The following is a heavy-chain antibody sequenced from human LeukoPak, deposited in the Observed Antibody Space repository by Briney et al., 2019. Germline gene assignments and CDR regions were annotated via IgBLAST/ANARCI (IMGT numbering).Heavy chain of an antibody. D-gene: IGHD2-2*02. CDR2: INPNSGGT. V-gene: IGHV1-2*02. J-gene: IGHJ3*02. CDR3: AREGLRYCSSTSCYIRGAFDI. CDR1: GYTFTGYY. Sequence: ASVKVSCKASGYTFTGYYIHWVRQAPGQGLELMGLINPNSGGTNYAQKFQGRVTMTRDTSISTAYMELSRLRSDDTAVYYCAREGLRYCSSTSCYIRGAFDIWGQGTMVTVSS.